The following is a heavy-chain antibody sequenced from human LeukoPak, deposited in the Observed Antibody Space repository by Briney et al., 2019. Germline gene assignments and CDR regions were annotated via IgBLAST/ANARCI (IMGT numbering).Heavy chain of an antibody. CDR3: ARGAKLGIDY. Sequence: PSETLSPTCTVSGGSISSYYWSWIRQPPGKGLEWIGYIYTSGSTNYNPSLKSRVTISVDTSKNQFSLKLSSVTAADTAVYYCARGAKLGIDYWGQGTLVTVSS. D-gene: IGHD7-27*01. V-gene: IGHV4-4*09. J-gene: IGHJ4*02. CDR2: IYTSGST. CDR1: GGSISSYY.